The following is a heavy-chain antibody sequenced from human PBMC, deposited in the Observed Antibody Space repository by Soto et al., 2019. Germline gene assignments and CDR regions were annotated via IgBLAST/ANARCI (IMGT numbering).Heavy chain of an antibody. CDR3: ARISVYYDSSGYPFDY. V-gene: IGHV4-31*03. D-gene: IGHD3-22*01. Sequence: SETLFLTCTVSGGSISSGGYYWSWIRQHPGKGLEWIGYIYYSGSTYYNPSLKSRVTISVDTSKNQFSLKLSSVTAADTAVYYCARISVYYDSSGYPFDYWGQGTLVTVSS. CDR2: IYYSGST. J-gene: IGHJ4*02. CDR1: GGSISSGGYY.